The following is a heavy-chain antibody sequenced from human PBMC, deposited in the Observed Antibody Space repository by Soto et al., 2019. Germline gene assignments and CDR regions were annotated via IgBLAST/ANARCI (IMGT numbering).Heavy chain of an antibody. V-gene: IGHV3-33*01. J-gene: IGHJ4*02. Sequence: GSLRLSCAASGFTFSSYGMHWVRRAPGKGLEWVAVIWYDGSNKYYADSVKGRFTISRDNSKNTLYLQMNSLRAEDTAVYYCARGARPRNYPTSWGQGTLVTVSS. CDR2: IWYDGSNK. CDR3: ARGARPRNYPTS. CDR1: GFTFSSYG. D-gene: IGHD3-10*01.